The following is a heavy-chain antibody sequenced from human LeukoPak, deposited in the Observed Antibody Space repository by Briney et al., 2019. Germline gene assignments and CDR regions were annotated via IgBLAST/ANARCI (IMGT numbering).Heavy chain of an antibody. D-gene: IGHD1-7*01. V-gene: IGHV4-39*07. Sequence: NPSETLPLTCIVPGGSISSSSYYWAWIRQSPGKGLEWIGTFSSGGSAYYNPSLTSRVPISKDTSDNQFSLRLYSVTAADTAVYYCARKQTGTMYDVWGQGTQVTVSS. CDR1: GGSISSSSYY. CDR2: FSSGGSA. J-gene: IGHJ4*02. CDR3: ARKQTGTMYDV.